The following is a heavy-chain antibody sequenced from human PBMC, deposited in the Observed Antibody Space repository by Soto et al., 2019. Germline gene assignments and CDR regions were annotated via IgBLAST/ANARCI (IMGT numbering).Heavy chain of an antibody. CDR3: ARDRQPDGLWTFDY. V-gene: IGHV3-23*01. CDR2: IFSGGDST. CDR1: GFSMSSYT. J-gene: IGHJ4*01. D-gene: IGHD1-1*01. Sequence: EVQLLESGGGMIQPGGSLRLSCSASGFSMSSYTMGWVRLTPGKGLQWVATIFSGGDSTQYADSGTGRFSLSRDNSKNIIYLQMNSLRVKDTAVYYCARDRQPDGLWTFDYWGRGTLVTVSS.